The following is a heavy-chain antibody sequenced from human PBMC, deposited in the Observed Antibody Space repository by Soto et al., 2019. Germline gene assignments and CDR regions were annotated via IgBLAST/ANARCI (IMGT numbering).Heavy chain of an antibody. D-gene: IGHD3-3*01. CDR1: GFTFSRFD. CDR2: IKASSTTI. V-gene: IGHV3-48*01. CDR3: ARDWRDYGMDV. J-gene: IGHJ6*02. Sequence: EVQVVESGGGLVQPGGSLRLSCAASGFTFSRFDMNWVRQAPGKGLEWLSFIKASSTTIQYADSVKGRFTISRDDAKNSLFLQMNHLRVEDTAVYYCARDWRDYGMDVWGQGTTVTVS.